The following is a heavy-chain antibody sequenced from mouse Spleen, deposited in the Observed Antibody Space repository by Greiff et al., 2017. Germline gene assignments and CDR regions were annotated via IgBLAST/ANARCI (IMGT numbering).Heavy chain of an antibody. CDR1: GYSITSGYY. CDR2: ISYDGSN. J-gene: IGHJ4*01. Sequence: ESGPGLVKPSQSLSLTCSVTGYSITSGYYWNWIRQFPGNKLEWMGYISYDGSNNYNPSLKNRISITRDTSKNQFFLKLNSVTTEDTATYYFASYSNYDAMDYWGQGTSVTVSS. D-gene: IGHD2-5*01. V-gene: IGHV3-6*01. CDR3: ASYSNYDAMDY.